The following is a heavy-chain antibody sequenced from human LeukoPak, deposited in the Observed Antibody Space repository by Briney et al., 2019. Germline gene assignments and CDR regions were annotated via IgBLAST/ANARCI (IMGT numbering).Heavy chain of an antibody. J-gene: IGHJ3*02. CDR2: ISSSGGTI. Sequence: GGSLRLSCAASGSTFSDYYMNWIRQAPGKGLEWISYISSSGGTIYYADSVKGRFTISRDNAENSLYLQMNSLRAEDTAVYYCAGYSSGWFGAFHIWGQGTMVTVSS. CDR3: AGYSSGWFGAFHI. CDR1: GSTFSDYY. V-gene: IGHV3-11*04. D-gene: IGHD6-19*01.